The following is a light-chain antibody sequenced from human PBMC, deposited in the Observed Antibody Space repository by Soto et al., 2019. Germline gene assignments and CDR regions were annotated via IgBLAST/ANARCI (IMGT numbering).Light chain of an antibody. CDR3: SSHTTSNTRV. CDR1: SSDVGAYNY. CDR2: EVS. V-gene: IGLV2-14*01. Sequence: QSALTQPASVSGSPGQSITISCTGTSSDVGAYNYVSWYQQYPGKAPKLIIYEVSNRPSGVSWRFSGSKSGNTASLTISGLQSEDEADYYCSSHTTSNTRVFGTGTKLTVL. J-gene: IGLJ1*01.